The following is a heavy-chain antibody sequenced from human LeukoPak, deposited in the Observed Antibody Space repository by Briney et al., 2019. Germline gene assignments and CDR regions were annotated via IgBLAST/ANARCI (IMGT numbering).Heavy chain of an antibody. D-gene: IGHD5-24*01. J-gene: IGHJ4*02. V-gene: IGHV4-38-2*01. CDR3: ARATARVHPYGDTFDY. CDR2: IYHSGTT. CDR1: DYSISSGYY. Sequence: SETLSLTCDVSDYSISSGYYWAWLRQPPGKGLEWIGAIYHSGTTKYTPSLKSRVTISVDTSKNQFSLKLTSVTAADTAVYYCARATARVHPYGDTFDYWGQGALVAVSS.